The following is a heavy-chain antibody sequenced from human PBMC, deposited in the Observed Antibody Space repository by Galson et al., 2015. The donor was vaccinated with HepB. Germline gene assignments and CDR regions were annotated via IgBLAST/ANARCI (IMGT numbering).Heavy chain of an antibody. D-gene: IGHD3-10*01. J-gene: IGHJ5*02. CDR1: GGTFSSYA. Sequence: SVKVSCKASGGTFSSYAISWVRQAPGQGLEWMGGIIPIFGIANYAQKFQGRVTITADESTSTAYMELSSLRSEDTAVYYCARGLRVRGVGPTCWFDPWGQGTLVTVSS. V-gene: IGHV1-69*13. CDR2: IIPIFGIA. CDR3: ARGLRVRGVGPTCWFDP.